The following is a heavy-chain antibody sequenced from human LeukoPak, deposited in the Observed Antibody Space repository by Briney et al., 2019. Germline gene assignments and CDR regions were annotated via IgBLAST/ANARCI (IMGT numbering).Heavy chain of an antibody. V-gene: IGHV1-2*02. Sequence: ASVKVSCTASGYTFTGYYMHWVRQAPGQGLEWMGWINPNSGGTNYAQKFQGRVTMTRDTSISTAYMELSRLRSDDTAVYYCAREKVAMVRGDLDYWGQGTLVTVSS. CDR2: INPNSGGT. D-gene: IGHD3-10*01. CDR1: GYTFTGYY. CDR3: AREKVAMVRGDLDY. J-gene: IGHJ4*02.